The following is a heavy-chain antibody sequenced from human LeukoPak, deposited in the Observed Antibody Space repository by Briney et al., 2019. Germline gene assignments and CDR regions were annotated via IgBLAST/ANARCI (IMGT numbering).Heavy chain of an antibody. CDR1: GYTFTGYY. CDR2: INPNSGGT. D-gene: IGHD6-13*01. Sequence: GASVKVSCKASGYTFTGYYMHWVRQAPGQGLEWMGWINPNSGGTNYAQKFQGRVTMTRNTSISTAYMELSRLRSDDTAVYYCARGKQQLANWFDPWGQGTLVTVSS. V-gene: IGHV1-2*02. CDR3: ARGKQQLANWFDP. J-gene: IGHJ5*02.